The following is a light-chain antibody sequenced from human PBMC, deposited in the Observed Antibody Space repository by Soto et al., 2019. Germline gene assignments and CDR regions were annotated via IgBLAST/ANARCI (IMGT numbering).Light chain of an antibody. CDR2: AAS. J-gene: IGKJ1*01. CDR3: QNYNSAPWT. V-gene: IGKV1-27*01. Sequence: DLQMTQSPSSLSASVGDRVTITCRASQGLSNYLAWYQQKPGKVPKLLIYAASTLQSGVPSRFSGSGSGTDFTLTIISLQPEDVATYYCQNYNSAPWTFGQGTKVEIK. CDR1: QGLSNY.